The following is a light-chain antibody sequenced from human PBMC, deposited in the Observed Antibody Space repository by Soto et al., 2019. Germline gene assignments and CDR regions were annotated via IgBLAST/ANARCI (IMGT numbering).Light chain of an antibody. CDR1: SSDVGGYNY. V-gene: IGLV2-14*03. Sequence: QSVLTQPASVSGSPGQSITISCTGTSSDVGGYNYVSWYQHNPDKAPKLMIYDVSNRPSGVSNRFSGSKSGNTASLTISGLQAEDEADYYCSSYTSSSTVVFGGGTKVTVL. CDR3: SSYTSSSTVV. J-gene: IGLJ2*01. CDR2: DVS.